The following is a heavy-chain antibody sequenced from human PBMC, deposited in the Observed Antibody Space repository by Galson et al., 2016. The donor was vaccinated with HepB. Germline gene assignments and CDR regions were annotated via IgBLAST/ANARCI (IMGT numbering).Heavy chain of an antibody. Sequence: VKPTQTLTLTCTFSGFSLSSTATGVGWIRQPPGKALEWFALIYWNDNKYFRPSLQSRLTISKDTSRNQVILTMTNMDPVDTATYYCAHGSGWLFDEWGQGTLLTVSS. CDR3: AHGSGWLFDE. J-gene: IGHJ4*02. V-gene: IGHV2-5*01. D-gene: IGHD6-25*01. CDR2: IYWNDNK. CDR1: GFSLSSTATG.